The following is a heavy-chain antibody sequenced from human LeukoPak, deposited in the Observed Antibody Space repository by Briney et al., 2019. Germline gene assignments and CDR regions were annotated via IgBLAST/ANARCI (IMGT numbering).Heavy chain of an antibody. D-gene: IGHD3-10*01. CDR3: ARDSRLWFGELYDY. CDR2: IYYSGST. J-gene: IGHJ4*02. CDR1: GGSISSSSYY. Sequence: PSETLSLTCTVSGGSISSSSYYWGWIRQPPGKGLEWIGSIYYSGSTNYNPSLKSRVTISVDTSKNQFSLKLSSVTAADTAVYYCARDSRLWFGELYDYWGQGTLVTVSS. V-gene: IGHV4-39*07.